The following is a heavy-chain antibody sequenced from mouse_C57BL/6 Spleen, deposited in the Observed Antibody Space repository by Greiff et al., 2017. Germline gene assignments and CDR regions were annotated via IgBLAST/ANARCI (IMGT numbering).Heavy chain of an antibody. CDR1: GFTFSSYG. CDR2: ISSGGSYT. D-gene: IGHD2-4*01. J-gene: IGHJ2*01. Sequence: EVQLVESGGDLVKPGGSLKLSCAASGFTFSSYGMSWVRQTPDKRLEWVATISSGGSYTYYPDSVKGRFTIARDNAKNTLYLQMSSLKSEDTAMYYCARHPRNYEYYFDYWGQGTTLTVSS. V-gene: IGHV5-6*01. CDR3: ARHPRNYEYYFDY.